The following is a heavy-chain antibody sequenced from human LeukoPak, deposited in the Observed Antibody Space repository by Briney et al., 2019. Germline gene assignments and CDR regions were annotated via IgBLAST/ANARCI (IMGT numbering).Heavy chain of an antibody. D-gene: IGHD6-6*01. Sequence: SETLSLTCTVSGGSISSSSYYWGWIRQPPGKGLEWMGSIYYSGSTYYNPSLKSRVTISVDTSKNQFSLKLSSVTAADTAVYYCARGLGQLAPGGYWGQGTLVTVSS. CDR1: GGSISSSSYY. CDR3: ARGLGQLAPGGY. CDR2: IYYSGST. J-gene: IGHJ4*02. V-gene: IGHV4-39*01.